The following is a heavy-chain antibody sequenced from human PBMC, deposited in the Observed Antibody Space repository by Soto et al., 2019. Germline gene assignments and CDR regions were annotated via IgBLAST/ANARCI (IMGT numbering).Heavy chain of an antibody. CDR3: AKGPGNYDSSGYYYVGAFDI. Sequence: GGSLRLSCAASGFTFSSYAMSWVRQAPGKGLEWVSAISGSGGSTYYADSVKGRFTISRDNSKNTLYLQMNSLRAEDTAVYYCAKGPGNYDSSGYYYVGAFDIWGQGTMVTVSS. CDR2: ISGSGGST. CDR1: GFTFSSYA. D-gene: IGHD3-22*01. V-gene: IGHV3-23*01. J-gene: IGHJ3*02.